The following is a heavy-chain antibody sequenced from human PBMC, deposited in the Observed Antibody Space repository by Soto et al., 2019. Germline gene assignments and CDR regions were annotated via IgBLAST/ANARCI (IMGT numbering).Heavy chain of an antibody. CDR1: GFTFSSYP. Sequence: GGSLRLSCASSGFTFSSYPMRWVRQAPGKGLEWVSAISGSGGSTYYADSVKGRFTISRDNSKNTLHLQMNSLRAEDTAVYYCAKSRPPVGSGRIGYHSFDGWDICSQETMSTASS. CDR2: ISGSGGST. V-gene: IGHV3-23*01. J-gene: IGHJ3*02. CDR3: AKSRPPVGSGRIGYHSFDGWDI. D-gene: IGHD1-26*01.